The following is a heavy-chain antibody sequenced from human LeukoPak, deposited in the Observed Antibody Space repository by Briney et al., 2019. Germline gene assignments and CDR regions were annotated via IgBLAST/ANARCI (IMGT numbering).Heavy chain of an antibody. CDR2: INWNGGST. CDR1: GFTFDDYG. CDR3: ARRGAGLDKRRGRYSFDY. J-gene: IGHJ4*02. V-gene: IGHV3-20*04. Sequence: GGSLRLSCAASGFTFDDYGMSWVRQAPGKGLEWVSGINWNGGSTGYADSVKGRFTISRDNAKNSLYLQMNSLRAEDTALYYCARRGAGLDKRRGRYSFDYWGQGTLVTVSS. D-gene: IGHD1-26*01.